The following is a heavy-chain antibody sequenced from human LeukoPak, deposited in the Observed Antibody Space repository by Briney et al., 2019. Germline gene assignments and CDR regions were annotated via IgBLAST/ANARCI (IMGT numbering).Heavy chain of an antibody. CDR1: GFTFDDYA. CDR3: AKESVSSGWYFDYYYMDV. D-gene: IGHD6-19*01. CDR2: ISWNSGSI. Sequence: GGSLRLSCAASGFTFDDYAMRWVRQAPGKGLEWVSGISWNSGSIGYADSVKGRFNISRDNAKNSLYLQMNSLRAEDTAVYYCAKESVSSGWYFDYYYMDVWGKGTTVTISS. J-gene: IGHJ6*03. V-gene: IGHV3-9*01.